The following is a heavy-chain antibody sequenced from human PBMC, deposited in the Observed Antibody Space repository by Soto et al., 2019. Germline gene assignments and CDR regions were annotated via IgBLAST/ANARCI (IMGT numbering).Heavy chain of an antibody. V-gene: IGHV1-18*01. CDR2: ISGYNGKT. J-gene: IGHJ6*02. CDR3: VREGPRPYYYYGMDV. CDR1: GYTFSMSG. Sequence: QVQLVQSGAEVKKPGASVKVSCKSSGYTFSMSGISWVRQAPGQGLEWMGWISGYNGKTNYEQKFQDRVTMTTDTSTNMVYKELRSLRSDDTAVYYCVREGPRPYYYYGMDVWGQGTTVTVSS.